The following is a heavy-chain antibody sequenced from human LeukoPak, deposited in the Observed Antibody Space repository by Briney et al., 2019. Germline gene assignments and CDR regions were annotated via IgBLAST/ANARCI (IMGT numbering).Heavy chain of an antibody. J-gene: IGHJ4*02. CDR2: INPNDGDT. CDR1: GYTFTDYY. Sequence: ASVKVSCKASGYTFTDYYMHWVRQAPGQGFEWMGWINPNDGDTNYAQKFQGRVTMTRYTSISTAHMEVSRLRSDDTAVYYCARANFLYCSSSTCLFDYWGQGTLVTVSS. D-gene: IGHD2-2*01. CDR3: ARANFLYCSSSTCLFDY. V-gene: IGHV1-2*02.